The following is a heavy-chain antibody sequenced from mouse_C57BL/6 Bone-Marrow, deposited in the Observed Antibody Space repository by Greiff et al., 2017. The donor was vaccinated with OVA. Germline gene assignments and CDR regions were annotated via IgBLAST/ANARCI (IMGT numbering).Heavy chain of an antibody. Sequence: EVQLQESGPVLEKPGPSVKISCKASGFTFTDYYMHWVKQSHGKSLEWIGLVYPYNGGTSYNQKFKGKATLTVDTSSSTAYMELNSLTSEDSAVYYCAFYDGYPYWYFDVWGTGTTVTVSS. CDR1: GFTFTDYY. CDR3: AFYDGYPYWYFDV. CDR2: VYPYNGGT. D-gene: IGHD2-3*01. J-gene: IGHJ1*03. V-gene: IGHV1-36*01.